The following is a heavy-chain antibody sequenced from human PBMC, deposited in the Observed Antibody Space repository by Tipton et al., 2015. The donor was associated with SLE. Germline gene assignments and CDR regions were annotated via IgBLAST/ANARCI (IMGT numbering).Heavy chain of an antibody. CDR3: VRDPALAETGTYFDL. J-gene: IGHJ4*02. D-gene: IGHD1-14*01. CDR1: GGLTRDYF. Sequence: TLSLTCTVSGGLTRDYFWTWIRQPPGRGLEYIGYVHDSVMVNYNPSLKSRVTISADTSRNQFSLTLTSVTAADTAKYYCVRDPALAETGTYFDLWGQGILVSVSS. CDR2: VHDSVMV. V-gene: IGHV4-59*01.